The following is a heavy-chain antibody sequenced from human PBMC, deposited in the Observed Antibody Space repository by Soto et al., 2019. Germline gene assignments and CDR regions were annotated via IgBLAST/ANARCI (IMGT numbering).Heavy chain of an antibody. Sequence: SETLSLTCTVSGGSISSYYWSWIRQPPGKGLEWIGYIYYSGSTNYNPSLKSRVTISVDTSKNQFSLKLSSVTAADTAVYYCARHVRLRFLEWLKRYDAFDIWGQGTMVTVSS. D-gene: IGHD3-3*01. CDR2: IYYSGST. V-gene: IGHV4-59*08. J-gene: IGHJ3*02. CDR1: GGSISSYY. CDR3: ARHVRLRFLEWLKRYDAFDI.